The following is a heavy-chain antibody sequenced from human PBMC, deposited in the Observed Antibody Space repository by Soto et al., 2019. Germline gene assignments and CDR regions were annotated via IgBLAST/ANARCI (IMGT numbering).Heavy chain of an antibody. CDR2: STHTGNA. Sequence: ASVKVSCKTSGYTFTSYVINWVRQAPGQGLEWMGFSTHTGNAIYAQKFQGRVALTTDSSTSTAHMEVRGLRSDDTAVYYCARSGEHPLDFWGQGTPVTVSS. CDR1: GYTFTSYV. D-gene: IGHD1-26*01. J-gene: IGHJ4*02. CDR3: ARSGEHPLDF. V-gene: IGHV1-18*01.